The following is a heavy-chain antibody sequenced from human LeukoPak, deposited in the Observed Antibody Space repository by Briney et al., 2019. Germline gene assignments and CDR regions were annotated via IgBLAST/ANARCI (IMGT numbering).Heavy chain of an antibody. CDR2: IYYSGTI. CDR3: ARHEEEDGYNAKTFDY. J-gene: IGHJ4*02. Sequence: SETLSLTCTVSGGSIGSSNYFWGWIRQTPGMGLEWIGSIYYSGTIYYNPSLKSRVTISVDTSKDQFSLRLRSVTAADTAVYYCARHEEEDGYNAKTFDYWGQGTLVTVSS. CDR1: GGSIGSSNYF. D-gene: IGHD5-24*01. V-gene: IGHV4-39*01.